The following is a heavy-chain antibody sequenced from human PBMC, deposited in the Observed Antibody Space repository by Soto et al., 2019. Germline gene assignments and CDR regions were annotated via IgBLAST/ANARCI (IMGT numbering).Heavy chain of an antibody. CDR3: ARDRCSSRSCFENERGLDS. CDR2: IYASGKT. Sequence: PGGSLRLSCEVSGFSVSDNFMTWVRQAPGKGLEWVSIIYASGKTSYADSVKGRFTVSRDNDKNTLYLQMNTLSAEDTAVYFCARDRCSSRSCFENERGLDSWGQGILVTVSS. J-gene: IGHJ4*02. V-gene: IGHV3-66*01. CDR1: GFSVSDNF. D-gene: IGHD2-2*01.